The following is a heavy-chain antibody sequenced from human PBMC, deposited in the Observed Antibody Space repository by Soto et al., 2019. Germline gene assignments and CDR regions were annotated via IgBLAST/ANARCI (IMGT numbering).Heavy chain of an antibody. D-gene: IGHD4-4*01. Sequence: QVQLEQSGAEVKKPGSSVKVSCKASGGTFSTSAISWVRQAPGQGLEWMGGIMPVFPTPDYAQKFQGRVTITADESTSTAYMELCGLRSDDTAVYFCARDKGRLHLGGNYYYILDVWGQGTTVTVSS. CDR3: ARDKGRLHLGGNYYYILDV. J-gene: IGHJ6*02. V-gene: IGHV1-69*12. CDR2: IMPVFPTP. CDR1: GGTFSTSA.